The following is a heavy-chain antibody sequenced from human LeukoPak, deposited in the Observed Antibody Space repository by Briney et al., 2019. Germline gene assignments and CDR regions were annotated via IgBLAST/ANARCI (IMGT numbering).Heavy chain of an antibody. CDR2: IKQDGSEK. CDR3: ARQSSDAFDI. Sequence: SSGSYYWSWVRQAPGKGLEWVANIKQDGSEKYYVDSVKGRFTISSDNAKNSLHLQMNSLRAEDTAVYYCARQSSDAFDIWGQGTMVTVSS. J-gene: IGHJ3*02. V-gene: IGHV3-7*01. CDR1: SSGSYY.